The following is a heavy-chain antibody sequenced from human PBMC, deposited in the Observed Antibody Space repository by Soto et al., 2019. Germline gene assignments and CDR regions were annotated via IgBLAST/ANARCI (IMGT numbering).Heavy chain of an antibody. CDR1: GFTFGSYG. V-gene: IGHV3-33*01. D-gene: IGHD7-27*01. Sequence: GGSLRLSCAASGFTFGSYGMHWVRQAPGKGLEWVAVIWYDGSNKYYADSVKGRFTISRDNSKNTLYLQMNSLRAEDTAVYYCARNKQTGDLDYWGQGTLVTVSS. CDR2: IWYDGSNK. J-gene: IGHJ4*02. CDR3: ARNKQTGDLDY.